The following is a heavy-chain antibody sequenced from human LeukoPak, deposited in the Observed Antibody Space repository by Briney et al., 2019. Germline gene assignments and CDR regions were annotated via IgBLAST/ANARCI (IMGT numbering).Heavy chain of an antibody. J-gene: IGHJ4*02. V-gene: IGHV3-33*01. CDR1: GFTFSSYG. Sequence: GASLRLSCAASGFTFSSYGMHWVRQAPGKGLEWVAVIWYDGSNKYYADSVKGRFAISRDNSENTLYLQMNSLRAEDTAVYYCARYAEYAVSTPCYWGQGALVTVSA. CDR2: IWYDGSNK. D-gene: IGHD2-8*01. CDR3: ARYAEYAVSTPCY.